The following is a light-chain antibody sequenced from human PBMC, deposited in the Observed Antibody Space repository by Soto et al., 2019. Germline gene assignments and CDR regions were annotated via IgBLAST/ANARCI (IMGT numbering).Light chain of an antibody. V-gene: IGLV2-11*01. CDR1: SSDVGDYNY. CDR2: DVS. J-gene: IGLJ1*01. Sequence: QSALTQPRSVSGSRGQSVTISCTGTSSDVGDYNYVSWYQQHPGKAPKLMIYDVSKRPSGVPDRFSGSKSGNTASLTISGLQAEDEAVYYCCSYAGSLYVFGTGTKVTVL. CDR3: CSYAGSLYV.